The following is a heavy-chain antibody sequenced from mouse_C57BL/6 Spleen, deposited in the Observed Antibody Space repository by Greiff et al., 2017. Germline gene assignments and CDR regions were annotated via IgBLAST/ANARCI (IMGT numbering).Heavy chain of an antibody. D-gene: IGHD4-1*02. V-gene: IGHV5-17*01. CDR3: ARNQLLYFDY. Sequence: EVKLVESGGGLVKPGGSLKLSCAASGFTFSDYGMHWVRQAPEKGLEWVAYISSGSSTIYYADTVKGRFTISRDNAKNTLFLQMTSLRSEDTAMYYCARNQLLYFDYWGQGTTLTVSS. CDR2: ISSGSSTI. J-gene: IGHJ2*01. CDR1: GFTFSDYG.